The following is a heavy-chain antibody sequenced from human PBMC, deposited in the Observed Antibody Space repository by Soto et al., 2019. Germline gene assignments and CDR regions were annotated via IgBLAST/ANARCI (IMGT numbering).Heavy chain of an antibody. V-gene: IGHV1-69*01. D-gene: IGHD2-21*02. CDR3: ASPGVTPLGYLEF. CDR2: IIPIFATT. Sequence: QVQLVQSGAEVKKAASSVKVSCKASGGTFSSHAINWVRQAPGHGLEWMGEIIPIFATTNYAQKFQGRVTITADESTTTAYMELSSLRSEDTAVYYCASPGVTPLGYLEFWGQGTLVTVSS. CDR1: GGTFSSHA. J-gene: IGHJ4*02.